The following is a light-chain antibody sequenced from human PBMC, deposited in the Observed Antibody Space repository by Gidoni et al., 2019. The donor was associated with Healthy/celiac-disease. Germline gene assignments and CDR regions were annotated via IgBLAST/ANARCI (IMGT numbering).Light chain of an antibody. CDR3: GTWDSSLSAVV. V-gene: IGLV1-51*01. CDR1: SSNIGNNY. CDR2: DNN. Sequence: SVLTPPPSVSAAPGQKVTISCSGISSNIGNNYVAWYQQLPGTAPKLLIYDNNKRPSGIPDRFSGSKSGTSATLGITGLQTGDEADYYCGTWDSSLSAVVFGGGTKLTVL. J-gene: IGLJ2*01.